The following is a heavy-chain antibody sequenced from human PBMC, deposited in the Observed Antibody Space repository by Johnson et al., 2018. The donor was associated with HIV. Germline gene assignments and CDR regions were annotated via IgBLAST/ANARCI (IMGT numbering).Heavy chain of an antibody. CDR1: GFTLSSYA. V-gene: IGHV3-30-3*01. CDR2: ISYDGSNK. D-gene: IGHD6-19*01. Sequence: QVQLVESGGGVVQPGRSLRLSCAASGFTLSSYAMHWVRQAPGKGLEWVAVISYDGSNKYYADSVKGRFTISRDNSKNTLYLQMNSLRAEDTAVYYCARAGAVGFDAFDIWGQGTMVTVSS. J-gene: IGHJ3*02. CDR3: ARAGAVGFDAFDI.